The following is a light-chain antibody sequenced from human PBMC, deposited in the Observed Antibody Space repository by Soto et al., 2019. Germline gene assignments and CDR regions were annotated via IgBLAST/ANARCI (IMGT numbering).Light chain of an antibody. CDR1: QSVSSN. J-gene: IGKJ3*01. CDR3: QQDNNWPFT. V-gene: IGKV3-15*01. CDR2: GAS. Sequence: EIVMTQSPATLSVSPGERATLSCRASQSVSSNLAWYQQKPGQAPRLIIYGASTRATGIPASFSGSGSGTEFTLTISSLQSEDFAVYYCQQDNNWPFTFGPGTKVDIK.